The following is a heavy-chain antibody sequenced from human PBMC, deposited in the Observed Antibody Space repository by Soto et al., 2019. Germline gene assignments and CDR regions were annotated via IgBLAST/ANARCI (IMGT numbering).Heavy chain of an antibody. CDR2: IYYSGRT. Sequence: QLQLQESGPGLVKPSETLSLTCTVSGGSTSSSSYYWGWIRQPPGKGLEWIGSIYYSGRTYYNPSLKSRVTISVDTSTNQFSLKLSSVTAADTAVYYCARRATRENAFDIWGQGTMVTVSS. CDR1: GGSTSSSSYY. CDR3: ARRATRENAFDI. V-gene: IGHV4-39*01. J-gene: IGHJ3*02.